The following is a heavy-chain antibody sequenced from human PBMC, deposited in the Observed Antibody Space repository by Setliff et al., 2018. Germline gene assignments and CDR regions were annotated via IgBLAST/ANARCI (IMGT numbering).Heavy chain of an antibody. J-gene: IGHJ4*02. CDR1: GGSLRRYY. CDR3: ARGEFAPDY. CDR2: INDSGST. Sequence: NLSETLSLTCAVYGGSLRRYYWSWIRQSPGKGLEGIGEINDSGSTNYNPSLKSRVSLSVDTSKNHISLNVTSVTAADTAVYFCARGEFAPDYWGQGMLVTVSS. D-gene: IGHD3-10*01. V-gene: IGHV4-34*01.